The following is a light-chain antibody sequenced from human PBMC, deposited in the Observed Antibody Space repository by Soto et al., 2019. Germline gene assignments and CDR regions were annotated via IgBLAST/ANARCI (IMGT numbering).Light chain of an antibody. Sequence: QSALTQPASVSWSPGQSITISCTGTSSDVGGYNYVSWYQQHPGKAPKLMIYEVSNRPSGVSNRFSGSRSVNTASLTISGLQAEDEAEYYCNSYTSSSTFVFGTGTKVTVL. CDR2: EVS. V-gene: IGLV2-14*01. CDR3: NSYTSSSTFV. CDR1: SSDVGGYNY. J-gene: IGLJ1*01.